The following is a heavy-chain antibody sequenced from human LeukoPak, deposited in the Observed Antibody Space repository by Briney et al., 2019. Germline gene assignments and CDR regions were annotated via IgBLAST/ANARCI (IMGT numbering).Heavy chain of an antibody. Sequence: RGSLRLSCTASGFTFSDYWMTWVRQAPGKGLEWVANIKQDGSAKYYVDSVKGRFTISRDNAKNSLYLQMDSLRVEDTATYYCARWRGSTSERSDYWGQGTLVTVSS. CDR1: GFTFSDYW. D-gene: IGHD2-2*01. J-gene: IGHJ4*02. V-gene: IGHV3-7*01. CDR2: IKQDGSAK. CDR3: ARWRGSTSERSDY.